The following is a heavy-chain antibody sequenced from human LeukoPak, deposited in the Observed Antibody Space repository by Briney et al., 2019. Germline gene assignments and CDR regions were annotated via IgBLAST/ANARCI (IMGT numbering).Heavy chain of an antibody. V-gene: IGHV3-23*01. Sequence: PGGSLRLSCAASGFTFSSYSMNWVRQAPGKGLEWVSAISGSGGSTYYADSVKGRFTISRDNSKNTLYLQMNSLRAEDTAVYYCAKEGGFRELSYFDYWGQGTLVTVSS. J-gene: IGHJ4*02. D-gene: IGHD1-26*01. CDR2: ISGSGGST. CDR1: GFTFSSYS. CDR3: AKEGGFRELSYFDY.